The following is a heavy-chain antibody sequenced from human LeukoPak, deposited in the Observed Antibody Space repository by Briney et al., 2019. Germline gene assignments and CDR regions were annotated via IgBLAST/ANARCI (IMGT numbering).Heavy chain of an antibody. CDR2: IIPILGIA. CDR3: ARVPSGCLWD. CDR1: GGTFSSYA. J-gene: IGHJ4*02. D-gene: IGHD6-19*01. V-gene: IGHV1-69*04. Sequence: SVKVSCKDSGGTFSSYAISWVRQAPGQGLEWMGRIIPILGIANYAQKLQGRVTMTTDTSTSTAYMELRSLRSDDTAVYYCARVPSGCLWDWGQGTLVTVSS.